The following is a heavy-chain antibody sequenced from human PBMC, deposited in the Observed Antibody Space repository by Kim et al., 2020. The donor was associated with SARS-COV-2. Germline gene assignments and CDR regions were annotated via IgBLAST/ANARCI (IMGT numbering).Heavy chain of an antibody. D-gene: IGHD6-13*01. CDR2: IKKDGSET. CDR3: ARGFGSSWLN. V-gene: IGHV3-7*03. Sequence: GGSLRLSCAASGFTFSDYWMSWVRQAPGKGLEWVASIKKDGSETFYVESVKGRFTISRDNGRNSLDLQMNSLRAEDTAIFYCARGFGSSWLNWGQGALVTVSS. J-gene: IGHJ4*02. CDR1: GFTFSDYW.